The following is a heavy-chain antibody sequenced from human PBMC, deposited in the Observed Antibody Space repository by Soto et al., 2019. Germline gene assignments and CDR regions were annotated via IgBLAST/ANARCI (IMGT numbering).Heavy chain of an antibody. CDR3: ERETRPYYFDSSGYPDAFDI. Sequence: QVQLVQSGAEVKKPGSSVKVSCKASGGTFSSHGISWVRQAPGQGLEWMGGIIPILVTPNYAQKFQGRVTLTADEFASRAYMELSSLRPEDTAVYYCERETRPYYFDSSGYPDAFDIWGQGTMVTVSS. J-gene: IGHJ3*02. CDR2: IIPILVTP. V-gene: IGHV1-69*01. CDR1: GGTFSSHG. D-gene: IGHD3-22*01.